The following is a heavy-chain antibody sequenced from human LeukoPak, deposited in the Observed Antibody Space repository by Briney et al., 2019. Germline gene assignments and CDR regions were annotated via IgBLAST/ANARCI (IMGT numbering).Heavy chain of an antibody. CDR1: GGSISSYY. CDR2: IYYSGST. J-gene: IGHJ4*02. Sequence: SETLSLTFTVSGGSISSYYWSWIRQPPGKGLEWIGYIYYSGSTNYNPSLKSRVTISVDTSKNQFSLKLSSVTAADTAVYYCARVYSSGWFYYFDYWGQGTLVTVSS. D-gene: IGHD6-19*01. V-gene: IGHV4-59*01. CDR3: ARVYSSGWFYYFDY.